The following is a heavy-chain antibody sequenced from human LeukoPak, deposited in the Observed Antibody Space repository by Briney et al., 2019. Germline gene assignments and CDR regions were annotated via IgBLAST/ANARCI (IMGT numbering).Heavy chain of an antibody. J-gene: IGHJ4*02. CDR1: GFTFDNYA. Sequence: GGSLRLSCTASGFTFDNYAMIWVRQAPGKGLEWVSVISGNGDGTDSADSVRGRFTISRDNSKNTLYLEMNSLRVEDTAVYHCAKAVMVALAELGYWGQGTLVTVSS. D-gene: IGHD3-22*01. CDR2: ISGNGDGT. CDR3: AKAVMVALAELGY. V-gene: IGHV3-23*01.